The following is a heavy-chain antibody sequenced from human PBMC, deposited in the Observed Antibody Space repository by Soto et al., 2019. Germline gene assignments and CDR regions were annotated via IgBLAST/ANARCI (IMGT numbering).Heavy chain of an antibody. Sequence: SETLSLTCTVSGGSISSGDYYWSWIRQPPGKGLEWIGYIYYSGSTYYNPSLKSRVTISVDTSKNQFSLKLSSVTAADTAVYYCARVPYDFWSGYPTSNWFDPWGQGTLVTVSS. V-gene: IGHV4-30-4*01. D-gene: IGHD3-3*01. CDR3: ARVPYDFWSGYPTSNWFDP. CDR1: GGSISSGDYY. CDR2: IYYSGST. J-gene: IGHJ5*02.